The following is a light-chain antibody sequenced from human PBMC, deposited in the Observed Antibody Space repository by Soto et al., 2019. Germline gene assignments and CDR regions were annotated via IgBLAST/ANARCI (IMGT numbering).Light chain of an antibody. CDR3: TSFTTTNIWV. J-gene: IGLJ3*02. CDR2: EVN. V-gene: IGLV2-14*01. CDR1: SSDVGAYNH. Sequence: QPVLTQPASVSGSPGQSITISCTGTSSDVGAYNHVSWYQHHPGKAPKLMIYEVNNRPSGVSSRFSGSKSGNTASLTISGLRAEDEADYYCTSFTTTNIWVFGGGTKLTVL.